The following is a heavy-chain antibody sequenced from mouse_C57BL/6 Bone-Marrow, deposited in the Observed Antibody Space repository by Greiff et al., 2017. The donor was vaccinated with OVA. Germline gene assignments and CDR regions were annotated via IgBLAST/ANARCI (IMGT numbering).Heavy chain of an antibody. V-gene: IGHV5-17*01. J-gene: IGHJ1*03. D-gene: IGHD5-1*01. CDR1: GFTFSDYG. CDR3: GGSNWYFDV. Sequence: EVKLMESGGGLVKPGGSLKLSCAASGFTFSDYGMHWVRQAPAKGLEWVAYISSGSSTIYYADTVKGRFTISRDNAKNTLFLQMTSLRSEDTAMYYCGGSNWYFDVWGTGTTVTVSS. CDR2: ISSGSSTI.